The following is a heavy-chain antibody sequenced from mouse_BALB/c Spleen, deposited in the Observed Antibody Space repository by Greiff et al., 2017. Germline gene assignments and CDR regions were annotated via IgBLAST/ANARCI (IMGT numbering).Heavy chain of an antibody. CDR1: GFSLTSYG. CDR3: AIPYDGYYDWFAY. Sequence: QVQLQQSGPGLVQPSQSLSITCTVSGFSLTSYGVHWVRQSPGKGLEWLGVIWSGGSTDYNAAFISRLSISKDNSKSQVFFKMNSLQANDTAIYYCAIPYDGYYDWFAYWGQGTLVTVSA. V-gene: IGHV2-2*02. D-gene: IGHD2-3*01. J-gene: IGHJ3*01. CDR2: IWSGGST.